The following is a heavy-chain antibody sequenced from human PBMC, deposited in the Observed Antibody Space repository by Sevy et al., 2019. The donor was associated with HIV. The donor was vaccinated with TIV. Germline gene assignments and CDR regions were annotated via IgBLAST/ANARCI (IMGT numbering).Heavy chain of an antibody. CDR1: GFTVSNNY. CDR3: AREREGGYEP. V-gene: IGHV3-53*01. Sequence: GGSLRLSCAASGFTVSNNYMSWVRQAPGKGLEWVSVIYAGGNIYYADSVKGRFTISRDNSKNTVYLQMNSLRAADTAVYYCAREREGGYEPWGQGTLVTVSS. J-gene: IGHJ5*02. CDR2: IYAGGNI. D-gene: IGHD1-26*01.